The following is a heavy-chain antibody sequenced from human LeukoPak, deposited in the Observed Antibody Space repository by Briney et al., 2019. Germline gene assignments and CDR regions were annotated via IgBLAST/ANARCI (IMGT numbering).Heavy chain of an antibody. Sequence: ASETLSLTCTVSGGSISSSSYYWGWIRQPPGKGLEWFGRIYYSGSTYYKPSLKSRVTISVDTSKNQFSLKLSSVTAADTAVYYCAKGDQTHIVVVIAADYWGQGTLVTVSS. J-gene: IGHJ4*02. V-gene: IGHV4-39*07. CDR2: IYYSGST. D-gene: IGHD2-21*01. CDR3: AKGDQTHIVVVIAADY. CDR1: GGSISSSSYY.